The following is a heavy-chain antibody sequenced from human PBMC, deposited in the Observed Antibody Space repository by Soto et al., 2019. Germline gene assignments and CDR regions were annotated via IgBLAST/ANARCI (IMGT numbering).Heavy chain of an antibody. CDR1: GYTFTGYY. Sequence: ASVKVSCKASGYTFTGYYMHWVRQAPGQGLEWMGWINPNSGGTNYAQKFQGWVTMTRDTSISTAYMELSRLRSDDTAVYYCARDVSKGEQLVWFDPWGQGTLVTVSS. CDR3: ARDVSKGEQLVWFDP. J-gene: IGHJ5*02. V-gene: IGHV1-2*04. D-gene: IGHD6-6*01. CDR2: INPNSGGT.